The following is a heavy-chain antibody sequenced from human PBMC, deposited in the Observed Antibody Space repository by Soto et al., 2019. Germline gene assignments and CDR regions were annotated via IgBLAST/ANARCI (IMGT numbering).Heavy chain of an antibody. Sequence: ASVKVSCKDSGYTFTSYGISWVRQAPGQGLEWMGWISAYNGNTNYAQKLQGRVTMTTDTSTSSAYMELRSLRSDDTAVYYCAGDIGVWYISLVYYCGMDVWGQGTTVTVSS. D-gene: IGHD2-8*01. CDR2: ISAYNGNT. CDR1: GYTFTSYG. CDR3: AGDIGVWYISLVYYCGMDV. V-gene: IGHV1-18*01. J-gene: IGHJ6*02.